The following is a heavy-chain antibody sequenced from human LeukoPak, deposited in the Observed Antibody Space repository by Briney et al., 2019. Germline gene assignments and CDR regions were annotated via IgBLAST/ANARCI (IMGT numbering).Heavy chain of an antibody. CDR2: INTKTGDP. D-gene: IGHD2-2*01. V-gene: IGHV7-4-1*02. CDR1: GYTFSKYG. Sequence: ASVKVSCKGSGYTFSKYGMNWVRQAPGQGLEWVGWINTKTGDPTYGQGFTGRFVFSLETSVSTAYLQINSLKAEDTAVYYCARGGGGAVVPALWGQGTLITVSS. CDR3: ARGGGGAVVPAL. J-gene: IGHJ4*02.